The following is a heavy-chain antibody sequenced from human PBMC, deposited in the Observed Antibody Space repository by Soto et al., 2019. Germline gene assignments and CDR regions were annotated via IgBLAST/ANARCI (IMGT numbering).Heavy chain of an antibody. Sequence: EVQLVESGGGLVKPGGSLRLSCAASGFTFSSYSINWVRQAPGKGLEWVSSISSRSSYIYYADSVKGRFTISRDNAKNSLYLQTNSLRAEDTAVYYCARGDCSGGSCYFDYCGQGTLV. CDR3: ARGDCSGGSCYFDY. V-gene: IGHV3-21*01. J-gene: IGHJ4*02. CDR2: ISSRSSYI. D-gene: IGHD2-15*01. CDR1: GFTFSSYS.